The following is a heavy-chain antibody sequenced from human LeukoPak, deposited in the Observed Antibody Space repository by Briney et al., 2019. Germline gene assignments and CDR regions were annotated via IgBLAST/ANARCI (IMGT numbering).Heavy chain of an antibody. V-gene: IGHV4-4*07. D-gene: IGHD3-3*01. CDR3: ARHGPLYDIWSAQFYFDY. Sequence: SETLSLTCTVSGGSISSYYWSWIRQPAGKGLEWIGRIYTSGSTNYNPSLKSRVTMSVDTSKNQFSLKLSSVTAADTAVYYCARHGPLYDIWSAQFYFDYWGQGTLVTVSS. CDR2: IYTSGST. CDR1: GGSISSYY. J-gene: IGHJ4*02.